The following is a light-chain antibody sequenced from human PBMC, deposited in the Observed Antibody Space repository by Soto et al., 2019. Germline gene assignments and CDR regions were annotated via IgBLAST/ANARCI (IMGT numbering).Light chain of an antibody. J-gene: IGKJ5*01. CDR1: QSVTPN. CDR3: QQRSNWPIT. V-gene: IGKV3-11*01. CDR2: GAS. Sequence: VMTQSQATLSVSPGESATLSFRASQSVTPNLAWYQQTPGRATRLLIYGASNRATGIPDRFSGSGSGTDFTLTISSLEPEDFAVYYCQQRSNWPITFGQGTRLEI.